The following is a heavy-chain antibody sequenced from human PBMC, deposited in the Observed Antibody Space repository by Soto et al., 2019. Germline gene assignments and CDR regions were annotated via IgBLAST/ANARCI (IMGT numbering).Heavy chain of an antibody. Sequence: ASVKGSCKSSCYPFTHYGITWVRQAPGQGLEWMGWISPFNGNTNYGQTLQGRVTLTTDTSTSTVYMELRSLRSDDTAVYYCARDQSFDRSYYYGMDVWGQGTTVTAP. J-gene: IGHJ6*02. CDR2: ISPFNGNT. V-gene: IGHV1-18*01. D-gene: IGHD3-10*01. CDR3: ARDQSFDRSYYYGMDV. CDR1: CYPFTHYG.